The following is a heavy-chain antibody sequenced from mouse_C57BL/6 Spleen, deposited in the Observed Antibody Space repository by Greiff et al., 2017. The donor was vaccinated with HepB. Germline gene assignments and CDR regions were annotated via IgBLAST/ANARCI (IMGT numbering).Heavy chain of an antibody. D-gene: IGHD1-1*01. V-gene: IGHV1-39*01. CDR2: INPNYGTT. CDR1: GYSFTDYN. Sequence: EVKLQESGPELVKPGASVKISCKASGYSFTDYNMNWVKQSNGKSLEWIGVINPNYGTTSYNQKFKGKATLTVDQSSSTAYMQLNSLTSEDSAVYYGARDGYYGSSYVFDYWGQGTTLTVSS. CDR3: ARDGYYGSSYVFDY. J-gene: IGHJ2*01.